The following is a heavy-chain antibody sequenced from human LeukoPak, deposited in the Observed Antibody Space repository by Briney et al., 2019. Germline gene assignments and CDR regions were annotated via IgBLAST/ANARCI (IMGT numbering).Heavy chain of an antibody. D-gene: IGHD6-13*01. V-gene: IGHV3-21*01. CDR3: ARESSSWYFPYYYYYYMDV. Sequence: GGSLRLSCGASEFTFSSYFMNWVRQAPGKGLEWVSSISSGSTYIYYSDSVKGRFTISRDNAKNSLYLQMNSLRAEDTAVYYCARESSSWYFPYYYYYYMDVWGKGTTVTVSS. J-gene: IGHJ6*03. CDR2: ISSGSTYI. CDR1: EFTFSSYF.